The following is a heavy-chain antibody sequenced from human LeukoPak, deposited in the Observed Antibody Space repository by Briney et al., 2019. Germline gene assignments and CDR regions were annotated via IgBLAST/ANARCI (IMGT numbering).Heavy chain of an antibody. CDR2: IKPDGSAK. CDR3: AKDLDYGGNSGRTF. J-gene: IGHJ4*02. Sequence: QPGGSLRLSCEASGFTFSSYWMTWVRQAPGKGLEWVANIKPDGSAKNYVDSVEGRFTISRDNAKNSLYIQMNSLRAEDTAVYYCAKDLDYGGNSGRTFWGQGTLVTVSS. V-gene: IGHV3-7*03. CDR1: GFTFSSYW. D-gene: IGHD4-23*01.